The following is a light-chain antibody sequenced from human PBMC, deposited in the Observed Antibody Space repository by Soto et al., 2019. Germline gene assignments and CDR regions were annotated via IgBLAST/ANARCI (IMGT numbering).Light chain of an antibody. V-gene: IGKV1-39*01. J-gene: IGKJ5*01. CDR2: DAS. CDR1: QSISTY. Sequence: DIQMTQSPSTLSASVGNRVTITCRASQSISTYLNWYQKKPGKAPNLLIYDASRLQSGVPSRFSGSGGETDFTLSISSVQPEDFATYFCQQSYMDPITFGQGTRLE. CDR3: QQSYMDPIT.